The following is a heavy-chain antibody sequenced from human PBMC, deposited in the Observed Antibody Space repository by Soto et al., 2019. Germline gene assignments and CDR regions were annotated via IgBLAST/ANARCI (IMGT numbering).Heavy chain of an antibody. CDR1: GFTVSNNY. V-gene: IGHV3-53*01. CDR2: IYSGGYT. J-gene: IGHJ4*02. D-gene: IGHD3-10*01. CDR3: ATDPGGGGY. Sequence: EVQLVESGGGLIQPGGSLRLSCAVSGFTVSNNYMSWVRQAPGKGLEGVSVIYSGGYTAYGDSVKGRFTISRDNSKHPIFLQIKSLRPDATAGDYCATDPGGGGYWGQGTLVTVSS.